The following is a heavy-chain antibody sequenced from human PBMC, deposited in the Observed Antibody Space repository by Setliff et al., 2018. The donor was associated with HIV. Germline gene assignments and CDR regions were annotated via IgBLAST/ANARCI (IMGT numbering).Heavy chain of an antibody. D-gene: IGHD6-19*01. CDR2: IYHSGST. Sequence: PSETLSLTCAVSGQSISSGKYWGWIRQPPGKGLEWIGSIYHSGSTYSNPSLKSRVTLSVDTSKNYFSLKLRSVTAADTAVYYCARRNSGWYDAFDIWGQGTMVTVSS. CDR1: GQSISSGKY. J-gene: IGHJ3*02. CDR3: ARRNSGWYDAFDI. V-gene: IGHV4-38-2*01.